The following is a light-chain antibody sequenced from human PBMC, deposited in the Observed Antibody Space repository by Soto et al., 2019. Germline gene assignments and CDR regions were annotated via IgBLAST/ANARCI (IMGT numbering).Light chain of an antibody. Sequence: QSALTQPRSVSGSPGQSVTISCTGTSSDVGAYKYVSWYQQHPGKAPKLMIYDVSKRPSGVPDRFSGSKSGNTASLTISGLQAEDEADYYCSSYAGSSNVFGTGTKVTVL. CDR2: DVS. J-gene: IGLJ1*01. CDR1: SSDVGAYKY. CDR3: SSYAGSSNV. V-gene: IGLV2-11*01.